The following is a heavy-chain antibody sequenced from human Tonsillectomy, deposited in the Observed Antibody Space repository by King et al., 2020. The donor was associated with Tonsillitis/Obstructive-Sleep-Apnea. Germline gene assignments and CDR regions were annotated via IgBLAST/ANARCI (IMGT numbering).Heavy chain of an antibody. CDR3: AKDLIIAETGTPGDAFDI. Sequence: QLVQSGGGLVQPGRSLRLSCAASGFTFDDYAMYWVRQAPGKGLEWVSGISWNSGSIVYADSVKGRFTNSRDNAKNSLYLQMNSLRTEDTALYHCAKDLIIAETGTPGDAFDIWGQGTMVTVSS. D-gene: IGHD6-13*01. V-gene: IGHV3-9*01. CDR2: ISWNSGSI. CDR1: GFTFDDYA. J-gene: IGHJ3*02.